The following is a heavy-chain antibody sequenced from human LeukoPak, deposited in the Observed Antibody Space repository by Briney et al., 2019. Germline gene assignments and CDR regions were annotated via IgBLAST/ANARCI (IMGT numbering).Heavy chain of an antibody. J-gene: IGHJ4*02. Sequence: SETLSLTCTVSGGSISSYHWSWVRQPAGKGLEWIGRIYNSGSTNYNPSLKSRVTMSVDTSKGQFSLKLSPVTAADTAVYYCVRDEAVPGTFGQNWGQGTLVTVSS. D-gene: IGHD3-16*01. CDR2: IYNSGST. CDR3: VRDEAVPGTFGQN. V-gene: IGHV4-4*07. CDR1: GGSISSYH.